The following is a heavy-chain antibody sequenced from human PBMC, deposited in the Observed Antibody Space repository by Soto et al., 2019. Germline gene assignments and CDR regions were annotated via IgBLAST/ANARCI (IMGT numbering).Heavy chain of an antibody. CDR2: INAGNGNT. J-gene: IGHJ3*02. V-gene: IGHV1-3*01. Sequence: GASVKVSCKASGYTFTSYAMHWLRQAPGQRLEWMGWINAGNGNTKYSQKFQGRVTITRDTSASTAYMELSSLRSEDTAVYYCARGIIAVAGTVAFDIWGQGTMVTVSS. CDR1: GYTFTSYA. CDR3: ARGIIAVAGTVAFDI. D-gene: IGHD6-19*01.